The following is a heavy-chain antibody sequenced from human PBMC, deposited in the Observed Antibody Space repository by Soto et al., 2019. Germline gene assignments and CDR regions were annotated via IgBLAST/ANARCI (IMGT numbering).Heavy chain of an antibody. CDR1: GYTFTDYW. CDR3: ARRSDRGYGYGPDY. Sequence: LGESLKISCKGSGYTFTDYWIGWVRQMPGKGLEWMGIIYPGDSDTRYSPSSQGQVTISADKSIGTAYLHWSSLKPSDTAMYYCARRSDRGYGYGPDYWGQGTLVTAPQ. D-gene: IGHD5-18*01. CDR2: IYPGDSDT. J-gene: IGHJ4*02. V-gene: IGHV5-51*01.